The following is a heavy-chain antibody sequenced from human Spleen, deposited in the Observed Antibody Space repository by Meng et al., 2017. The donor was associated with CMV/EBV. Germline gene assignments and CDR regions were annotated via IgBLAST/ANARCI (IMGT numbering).Heavy chain of an antibody. Sequence: TVSGGSISSGDYYWSWIRQPPGKGLEWIGYIYYSGSTYYNPSLKSRVTISVDTSKNQFSLKLSSVTAAGTAVYYCARDEPQEHWFDPWGQGTLVTVSS. V-gene: IGHV4-30-4*08. J-gene: IGHJ5*02. D-gene: IGHD1-14*01. CDR1: GGSISSGDYY. CDR2: IYYSGST. CDR3: ARDEPQEHWFDP.